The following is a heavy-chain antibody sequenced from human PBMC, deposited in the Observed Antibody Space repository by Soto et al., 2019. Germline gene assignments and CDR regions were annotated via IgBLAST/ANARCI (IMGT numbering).Heavy chain of an antibody. V-gene: IGHV3-33*01. CDR1: GFPLSDYG. D-gene: IGHD3-16*01. CDR3: ASERGRSYFDY. CDR2: IWYDESKK. Sequence: QVQLVESGGGVVQPGRSLRLSCAVSGFPLSDYGMHWVRQAPGKGLEWVAVIWYDESKKYYADSVKGRFTISRDNSKNRLDLQMNSLRAEDTGVYYFASERGRSYFDYWGQGTLVTVSS. J-gene: IGHJ4*02.